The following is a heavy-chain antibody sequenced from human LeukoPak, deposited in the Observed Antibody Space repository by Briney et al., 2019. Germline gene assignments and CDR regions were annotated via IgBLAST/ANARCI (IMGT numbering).Heavy chain of an antibody. D-gene: IGHD3-22*01. CDR3: AKGGCGGYYYERGGSFDY. Sequence: GGSLRLSCAASGFTFDDYAMHWVRQAPGKGLEWVSLISGDGGSTYYADSVKGRFTISRDNSKNSLYLQMNSLRTEDTALYYCAKGGCGGYYYERGGSFDYWGQGTLVTVSS. CDR2: ISGDGGST. CDR1: GFTFDDYA. V-gene: IGHV3-43*02. J-gene: IGHJ4*02.